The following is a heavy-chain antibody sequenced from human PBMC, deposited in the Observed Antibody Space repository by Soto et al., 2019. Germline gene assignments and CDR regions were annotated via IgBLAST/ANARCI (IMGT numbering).Heavy chain of an antibody. V-gene: IGHV1-2*02. CDR3: ARPAGGSDS. J-gene: IGHJ5*01. CDR2: INPITGGT. Sequence: ASVKVSCKASGYTFTGYFMHWLRQAPGQGLEWMGWINPITGGTNYAQKFQGRVAMTRDTSISTAYIELSSLRSDDTAVYYCARPAGGSDSWGQGTLVTVSS. CDR1: GYTFTGYF.